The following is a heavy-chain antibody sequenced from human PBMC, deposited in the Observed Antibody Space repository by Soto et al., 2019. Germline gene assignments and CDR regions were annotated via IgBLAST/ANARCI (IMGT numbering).Heavy chain of an antibody. CDR3: ARTRVGMATITDWFDP. Sequence: ASVKVSCKASGYTFTSYDINWVRQATGQGLEWMGWMNPNSGNTGYAQKFQGRVTMTRNTSISTAYMELSSLRSEDTAVYYCARTRVGMATITDWFDPWGQGTLVTVS. CDR2: MNPNSGNT. D-gene: IGHD5-12*01. CDR1: GYTFTSYD. V-gene: IGHV1-8*01. J-gene: IGHJ5*02.